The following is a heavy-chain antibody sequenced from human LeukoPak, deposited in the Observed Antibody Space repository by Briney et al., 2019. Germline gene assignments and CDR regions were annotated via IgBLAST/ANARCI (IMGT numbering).Heavy chain of an antibody. V-gene: IGHV1-46*01. CDR3: ARGANYCTNGVCSLFY. CDR1: GYTFTSYY. J-gene: IGHJ4*02. D-gene: IGHD2-8*01. Sequence: ASVKASCKASGYTFTSYYMHWVRQAPGQGLEWMGIINPSGGSTSYAQKFQGRVTMTRDTSTSTVYMELSSLRSEDTAVYYCARGANYCTNGVCSLFYWGQGTLVTVSS. CDR2: INPSGGST.